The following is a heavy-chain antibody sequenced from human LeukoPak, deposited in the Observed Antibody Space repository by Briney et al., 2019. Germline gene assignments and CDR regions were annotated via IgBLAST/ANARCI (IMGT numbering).Heavy chain of an antibody. CDR2: IDPYTGNT. D-gene: IGHD4-17*01. Sequence: ASVKVSCKASGYTFVGYYLHWVRQAPGQGLEWMAWIDPYTGNTHYAQKFRGRITVTRDTSISTTYMELSWLTSDDTALYYCAREYGASEHWGQGTLVTVSS. CDR1: GYTFVGYY. J-gene: IGHJ1*01. CDR3: AREYGASEH. V-gene: IGHV1-2*02.